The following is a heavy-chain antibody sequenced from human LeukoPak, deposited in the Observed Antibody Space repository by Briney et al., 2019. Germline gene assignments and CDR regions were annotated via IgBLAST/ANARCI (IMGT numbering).Heavy chain of an antibody. Sequence: PGGSLRLSCAASGFTFSDYNMRWARQAPGKGLEWVSAISGSGGSTYYADSVKGRFTISRDNSKNTLYLQMNRLRAEDTAVYYCAKGTMVRGVIFDIDYWGQGTLLTVSS. J-gene: IGHJ4*02. CDR1: GFTFSDYN. CDR2: ISGSGGST. D-gene: IGHD3-10*01. CDR3: AKGTMVRGVIFDIDY. V-gene: IGHV3-23*01.